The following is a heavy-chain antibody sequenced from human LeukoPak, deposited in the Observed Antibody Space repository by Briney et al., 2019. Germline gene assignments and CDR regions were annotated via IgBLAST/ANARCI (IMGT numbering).Heavy chain of an antibody. Sequence: GGSLRLSCAASGFTFSSYGMQWVRQAPGKGLKWVAFIRYDGSNKYYADSVKGRFTISRDYSRNTLYLQMNSLRAEDTAVYYCAKERNVLVTAIRSDYLDYWGQGTLVTVSS. J-gene: IGHJ4*02. CDR1: GFTFSSYG. CDR2: IRYDGSNK. D-gene: IGHD2-21*02. V-gene: IGHV3-30*02. CDR3: AKERNVLVTAIRSDYLDY.